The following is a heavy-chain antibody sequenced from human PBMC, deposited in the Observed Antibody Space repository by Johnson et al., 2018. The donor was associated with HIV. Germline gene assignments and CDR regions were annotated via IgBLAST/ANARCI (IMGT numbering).Heavy chain of an antibody. J-gene: IGHJ3*02. V-gene: IGHV3-30*18. Sequence: QVQLVESGGGVVQPGRSLRLSCAASGFTFSSYGMHWVRQAPGKGLEWVAVISYDGSNKYYADSVKGRFTISRDTSKNTVYLQMNSLRAEDTAIYYCAKCIWGRSLIDAFDIWGQGTMVIVSS. CDR3: AKCIWGRSLIDAFDI. CDR1: GFTFSSYG. D-gene: IGHD3-16*01. CDR2: ISYDGSNK.